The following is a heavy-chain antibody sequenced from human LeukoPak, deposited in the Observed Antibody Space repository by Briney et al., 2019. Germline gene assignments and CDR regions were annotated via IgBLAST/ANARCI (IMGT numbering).Heavy chain of an antibody. J-gene: IGHJ4*02. Sequence: GGSLRLSCAASGFTFSSYSMNWVRQAPGKGLEWVSSISSSSSYIYYADSVKGRFTISRDNAKNSLYLQMNSLRAEDTAVHYCAKLLVRFLDNDNYWGQGTLVTVSS. CDR2: ISSSSSYI. CDR3: AKLLVRFLDNDNY. CDR1: GFTFSSYS. V-gene: IGHV3-21*01. D-gene: IGHD3-3*01.